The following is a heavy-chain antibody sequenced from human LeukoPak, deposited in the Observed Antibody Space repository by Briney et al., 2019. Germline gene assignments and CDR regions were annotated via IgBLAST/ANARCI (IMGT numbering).Heavy chain of an antibody. D-gene: IGHD4-17*01. V-gene: IGHV1-69*05. CDR1: GGTFSSYA. Sequence: SVKVSCNASGGTFSSYAISWVRQAPGQGLEWMGRIIPIFGTASYAQKFQGRVTITTDESTSTAYMELSSLRSEDTAVYYCARETTVTTGPDYWGQGTLVTVSS. J-gene: IGHJ4*02. CDR3: ARETTVTTGPDY. CDR2: IIPIFGTA.